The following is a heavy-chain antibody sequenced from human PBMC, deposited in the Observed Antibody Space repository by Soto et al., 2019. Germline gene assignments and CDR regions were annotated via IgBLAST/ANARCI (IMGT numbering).Heavy chain of an antibody. D-gene: IGHD1-20*01. CDR3: AKRDRSNWSYFDY. CDR2: ITGGGDTT. Sequence: EVQLLESGGGLVQPGGSLRLSCAASGFTFSNYAMTWDRQAPGRGLEWVSVITGGGDTTYYADSVKGRFTISRDNSKNTLSLQMNSLRAEDTALYYCAKRDRSNWSYFDYWGQGTLVTVSS. CDR1: GFTFSNYA. J-gene: IGHJ4*02. V-gene: IGHV3-23*01.